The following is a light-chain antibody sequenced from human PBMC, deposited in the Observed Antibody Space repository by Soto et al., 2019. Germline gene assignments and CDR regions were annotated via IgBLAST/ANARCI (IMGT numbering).Light chain of an antibody. J-gene: IGLJ1*01. CDR3: CSYAGSGTYV. CDR2: EDS. V-gene: IGLV2-23*01. CDR1: SSDVGNYNL. Sequence: LTQPASVSGSPGQSITISCTGTSSDVGNYNLVSWYQQHPGKAPKLMIYEDSKRPSGVSNRFSGSKSGSTASLTISLLQAEDEADYYCCSYAGSGTYVFGTGTKVTVL.